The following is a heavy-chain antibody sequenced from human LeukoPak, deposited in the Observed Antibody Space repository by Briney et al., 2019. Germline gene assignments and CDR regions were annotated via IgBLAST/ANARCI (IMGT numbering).Heavy chain of an antibody. CDR3: ATGGRKYDFWSGYYFDY. D-gene: IGHD3-3*01. CDR2: LDPEDGET. J-gene: IGHJ4*02. Sequence: GASVKVSCKVSGYTLTELSMHWVRQAPGKGLEWMGGLDPEDGETIYAQKFQGRVTMTEDTSTDTAYMELSSLRSEDTAVYYCATGGRKYDFWSGYYFDYWGQGTLITVSS. CDR1: GYTLTELS. V-gene: IGHV1-24*01.